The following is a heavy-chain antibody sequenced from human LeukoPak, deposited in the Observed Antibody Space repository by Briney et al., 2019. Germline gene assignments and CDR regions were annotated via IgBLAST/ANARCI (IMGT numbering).Heavy chain of an antibody. Sequence: PSETLSLTCTVSGYSISSGHYWGWIRQPPGKGLEWIGSIYHSGSTYYNPSLKSRVTVSVDTSKNQFSLKQSSVTAADTAVYYCARVGNPLVTVFAWFDPWGQGTLVTVSS. CDR3: ARVGNPLVTVFAWFDP. J-gene: IGHJ5*02. CDR2: IYHSGST. D-gene: IGHD3-3*01. V-gene: IGHV4-38-2*02. CDR1: GYSISSGHY.